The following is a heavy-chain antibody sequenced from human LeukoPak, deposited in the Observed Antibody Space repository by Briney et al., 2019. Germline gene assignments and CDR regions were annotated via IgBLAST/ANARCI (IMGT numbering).Heavy chain of an antibody. CDR2: ISSSGSTI. CDR3: ARAAPSSTAPRGYYFDF. D-gene: IGHD6-6*01. Sequence: GGSLRLSCAASRFTFSDYYMSWIRQAPGKGLVWLSYISSSGSTIYYADSLKGRFTISRDNAKRSLYLQMNNLRAEDTAVYCCARAAPSSTAPRGYYFDFWGQGALVTVSS. CDR1: RFTFSDYY. V-gene: IGHV3-11*01. J-gene: IGHJ4*02.